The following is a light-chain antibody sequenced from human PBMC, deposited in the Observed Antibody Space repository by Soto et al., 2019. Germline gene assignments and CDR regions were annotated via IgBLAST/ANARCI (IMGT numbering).Light chain of an antibody. CDR3: SSYAGSSNV. J-gene: IGLJ1*01. V-gene: IGLV2-8*01. Sequence: QSVLTQPPSASGSPGQSVAISCTGTSSDVGGYNYVSWYHQHPGKAPKLMIYEVNKRPSGVPDRFSGSKSGNTASLTVSGLQAEDEADYYCSSYAGSSNVFGTGTKLTVL. CDR1: SSDVGGYNY. CDR2: EVN.